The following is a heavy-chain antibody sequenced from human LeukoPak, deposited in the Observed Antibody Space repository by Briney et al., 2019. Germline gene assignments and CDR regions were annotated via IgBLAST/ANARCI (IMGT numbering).Heavy chain of an antibody. CDR2: IKQDGSEK. J-gene: IGHJ4*02. V-gene: IGHV3-7*03. CDR3: ARDLLFFSGYDDY. D-gene: IGHD2-21*02. CDR1: GFTFSSYW. Sequence: PGGSLRLSCAASGFTFSSYWMSWVRQAPGKGLEWVANIKQDGSEKYYVDSVKGRLTISRDNAKNSLYLQMNSLRAEDTAVYYCARDLLFFSGYDDYWGQGTLVTVSS.